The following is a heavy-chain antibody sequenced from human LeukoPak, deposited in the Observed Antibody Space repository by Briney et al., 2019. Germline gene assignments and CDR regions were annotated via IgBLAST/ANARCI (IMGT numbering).Heavy chain of an antibody. V-gene: IGHV3-30*04. CDR3: ARDRYDGRGGDY. Sequence: GGSLRLSCAASGFTFSSYAMHWVRQAPGKGLEWVAVISYDGSNKYYADSVKGRFTISRDNAKNSLYLQMNSLRAEDTAVYYCARDRYDGRGGDYWGQGTLVTVSS. CDR2: ISYDGSNK. CDR1: GFTFSSYA. J-gene: IGHJ4*02. D-gene: IGHD3-16*01.